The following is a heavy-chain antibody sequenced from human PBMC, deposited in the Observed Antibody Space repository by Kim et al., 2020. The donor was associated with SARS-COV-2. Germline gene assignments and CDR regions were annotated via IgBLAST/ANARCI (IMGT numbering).Heavy chain of an antibody. CDR1: GGTFSSYA. D-gene: IGHD2-15*01. CDR2: NIPILGIA. Sequence: SVKVSCKASGGTFSSYAISWVRQAPGQGLEWMGRNIPILGIANYAQKFQGRVTITADKSTSTAYMELSSLRSEDTAVYYCARGYCSGGSCYYYYYGMDVWGQGTTVTVSS. J-gene: IGHJ6*02. CDR3: ARGYCSGGSCYYYYYGMDV. V-gene: IGHV1-69*04.